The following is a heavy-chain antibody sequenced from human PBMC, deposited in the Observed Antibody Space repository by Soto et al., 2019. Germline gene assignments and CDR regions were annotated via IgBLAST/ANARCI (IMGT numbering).Heavy chain of an antibody. V-gene: IGHV5-51*01. Sequence: GESLKISCQGSGYSFASYWIGLVSQMPGKDLEWMGIIYPGDSDTRYSASFQGQVTISADKSLRTAYLQWTSLKASDTALYYCARTRSFTLGSYYDGMDVLGQGNTGTVAS. CDR3: ARTRSFTLGSYYDGMDV. CDR1: GYSFASYW. J-gene: IGHJ6*02. D-gene: IGHD6-6*01. CDR2: IYPGDSDT.